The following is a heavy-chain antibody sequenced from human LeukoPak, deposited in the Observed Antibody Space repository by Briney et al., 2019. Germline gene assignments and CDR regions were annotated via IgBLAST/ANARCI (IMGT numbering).Heavy chain of an antibody. V-gene: IGHV3-7*01. CDR1: GFTFSNYW. J-gene: IGHJ4*02. D-gene: IGHD2-2*01. CDR3: ARELLYCSSTSCPFDY. Sequence: PGGSLRLSCAASGFTFSNYWMSWVRQAPGKGLEWVANIKQDGSEKYYVDSVKGRFTISRDNAKNSLYLQMNSLRAEDTAVYYCARELLYCSSTSCPFDYWGQGTLVTVSS. CDR2: IKQDGSEK.